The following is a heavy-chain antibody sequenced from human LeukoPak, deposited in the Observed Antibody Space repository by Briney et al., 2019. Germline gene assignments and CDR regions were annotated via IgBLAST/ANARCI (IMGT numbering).Heavy chain of an antibody. CDR2: INHSGST. CDR1: GGSFSGYY. Sequence: SETLSLTCAVYGGSFSGYYWSWIRQPPGKGLEWIGEINHSGSTNYNPSLKSRVTISVDTSKNQFSLKLSSVTAADTAVYYCARGRRGSRGKYYFDYWGQGTLVTVSS. V-gene: IGHV4-34*01. CDR3: ARGRRGSRGKYYFDY. D-gene: IGHD3-16*01. J-gene: IGHJ4*02.